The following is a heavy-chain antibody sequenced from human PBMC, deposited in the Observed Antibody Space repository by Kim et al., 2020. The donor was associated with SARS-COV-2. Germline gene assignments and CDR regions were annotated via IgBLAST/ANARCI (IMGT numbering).Heavy chain of an antibody. Sequence: GGSLRLSCAASGFTFSSYAMSWVRQAPGKGLEWVSAISGSGGSTYYADSVKGRFTISRDNSKNTLYLQMNSLRAEDTAVYYCAGNNGYDRLNWFDPWGQGTLVTVSS. CDR3: AGNNGYDRLNWFDP. J-gene: IGHJ5*02. CDR1: GFTFSSYA. CDR2: ISGSGGST. V-gene: IGHV3-23*01. D-gene: IGHD3-22*01.